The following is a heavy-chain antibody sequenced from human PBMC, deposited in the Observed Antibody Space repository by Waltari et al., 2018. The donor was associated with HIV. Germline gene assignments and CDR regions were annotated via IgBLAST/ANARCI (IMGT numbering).Heavy chain of an antibody. J-gene: IGHJ5*02. CDR2: IFSNGKT. CDR3: TNFDSTWCISGLCHGNYFDP. Sequence: QVLLKESGPGFVKPSETLALTCSVSGASFSDRNWAWIRQTVDKKLEWIGQIFSNGKTNFNPSLMKRVTVSIDAAKSEVSLRLSDVTTADTAIYYCTNFDSTWCISGLCHGNYFDPWGPGTQVTVSS. D-gene: IGHD2-8*01. CDR1: GASFSDRN. V-gene: IGHV4-59*11.